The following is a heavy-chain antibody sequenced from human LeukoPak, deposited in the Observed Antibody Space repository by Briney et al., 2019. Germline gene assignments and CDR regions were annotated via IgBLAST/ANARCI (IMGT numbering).Heavy chain of an antibody. CDR1: GGSISSYY. CDR2: IYYSGSI. D-gene: IGHD2-2*01. CDR3: ARGIVVEPAAMSWFDS. J-gene: IGHJ5*01. V-gene: IGHV4-59*08. Sequence: PSETLSLTCTVPGGSISSYYWSWIRQPPGKGLEWIGHIYYSGSINYNPSLRSRVTISVDTSKNQFSLKLSSVTAADTAVYYCARGIVVEPAAMSWFDSWGQGTLVTVSS.